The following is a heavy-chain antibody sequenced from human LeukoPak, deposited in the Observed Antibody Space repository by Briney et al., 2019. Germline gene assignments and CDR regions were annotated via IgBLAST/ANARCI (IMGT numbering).Heavy chain of an antibody. J-gene: IGHJ4*02. CDR1: GGSFSGYY. CDR2: INHSGST. V-gene: IGHV4-34*01. D-gene: IGHD5-24*01. Sequence: TSETLSLTCAVYGGSFSGYYWSWIRQPPGKGLEWIGEINHSGSTNYNPSLKSRVTISVDTSKNQFSLKLSSVTAADTAVYYCARRGTGRWLQKTPFDYWGQGTLVTVSS. CDR3: ARRGTGRWLQKTPFDY.